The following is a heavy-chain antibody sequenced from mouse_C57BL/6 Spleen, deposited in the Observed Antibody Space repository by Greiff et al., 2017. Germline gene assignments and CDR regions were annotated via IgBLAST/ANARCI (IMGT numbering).Heavy chain of an antibody. J-gene: IGHJ4*01. D-gene: IGHD2-4*01. CDR2: INPSTGGT. Sequence: EVKLVESGPELVKPGASVKISCKASGYSFTGYYMNWVKQSPEKSLEWIGEINPSTGGTTYNQKFKAKATLTVDKSSSTAYMQLKSLTSEDSAVYYCARNLYDYDGSMDYWGQGTSVTVSS. CDR1: GYSFTGYY. V-gene: IGHV1-42*01. CDR3: ARNLYDYDGSMDY.